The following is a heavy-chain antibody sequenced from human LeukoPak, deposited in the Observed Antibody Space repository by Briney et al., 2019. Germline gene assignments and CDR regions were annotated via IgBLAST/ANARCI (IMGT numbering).Heavy chain of an antibody. CDR1: GFTFSSYW. CDR2: INSDGSST. V-gene: IGHV3-74*01. D-gene: IGHD6-19*01. Sequence: PGGSLRLSCAASGFTFSSYWMHWVRQAPGKGLVWVSRINSDGSSTSYADSVRGRFTISRDNAKNTLYLQMNSLRAEDKAVYYCARAIAVAGTFVNYWGQGTLVTVSS. CDR3: ARAIAVAGTFVNY. J-gene: IGHJ4*02.